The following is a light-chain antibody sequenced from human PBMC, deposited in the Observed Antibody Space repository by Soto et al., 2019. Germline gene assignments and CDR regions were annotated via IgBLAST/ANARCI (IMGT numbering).Light chain of an antibody. CDR3: MQGTHWPPT. CDR2: NVF. CDR1: QSLVYSNGNTY. V-gene: IGKV2-30*01. J-gene: IGKJ4*01. Sequence: DVVMTQSPLSLPVTLGQPASISCRSGQSLVYSNGNTYLSWFQQRPGQSPRRLIYNVFNRDSGVPDRFSGSGSGTDFTLKISRVEAEDLGVYYCMQGTHWPPTFGGGTKVDIK.